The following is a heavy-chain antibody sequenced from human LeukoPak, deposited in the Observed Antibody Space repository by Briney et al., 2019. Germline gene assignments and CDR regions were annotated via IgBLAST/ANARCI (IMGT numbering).Heavy chain of an antibody. V-gene: IGHV4-38-2*02. D-gene: IGHD6-19*01. CDR3: ARILAVAGFDI. CDR1: GYSISSGYY. Sequence: SETLSLTCTVSGYSISSGYYWGWIRQPPGKGLEWIGYIYYSGSTNYNPSLKSRVTISVDTSKNQFSLKLSSVTAADTAVYYCARILAVAGFDIWGQGTMVTVSS. CDR2: IYYSGST. J-gene: IGHJ3*02.